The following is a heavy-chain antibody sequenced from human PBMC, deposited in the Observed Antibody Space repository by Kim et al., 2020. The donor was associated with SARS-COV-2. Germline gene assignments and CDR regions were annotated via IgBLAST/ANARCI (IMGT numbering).Heavy chain of an antibody. Sequence: NSRITISVHTSKNQFSLKLSSVTAADTAVYYCARDKRGCSGVSCYSLVDYWGQGTLVTVSS. J-gene: IGHJ4*02. V-gene: IGHV4-34*01. CDR3: ARDKRGCSGVSCYSLVDY. D-gene: IGHD2-15*01.